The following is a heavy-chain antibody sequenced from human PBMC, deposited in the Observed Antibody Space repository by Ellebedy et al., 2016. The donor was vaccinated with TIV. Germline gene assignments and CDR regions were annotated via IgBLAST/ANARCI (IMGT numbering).Heavy chain of an antibody. Sequence: GESLKIPCAASGFTFSNYAMSWARQAPGKGLEWVSFISGSGGSTYYADSVKGRFTISRDNSKKTLYLQMNSLRAEDTALYYCARSDDPDYWGQGTLVTVSS. CDR2: ISGSGGST. J-gene: IGHJ4*02. CDR1: GFTFSNYA. CDR3: ARSDDPDY. V-gene: IGHV3-23*01. D-gene: IGHD1-1*01.